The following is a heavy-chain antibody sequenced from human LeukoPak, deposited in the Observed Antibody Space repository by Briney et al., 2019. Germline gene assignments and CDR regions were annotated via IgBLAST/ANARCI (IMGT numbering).Heavy chain of an antibody. D-gene: IGHD2-15*01. Sequence: PGGSLRLSCAASGFTFSDYYMSWIRQAPGKGLEWVSYISSSGSTIYYADSVKGRFTISRDNAKNSLYLQMNSLRVEDTAVYYCARDRCSGGSCYSGALFDYWGQGTVVTVSS. V-gene: IGHV3-11*04. CDR1: GFTFSDYY. J-gene: IGHJ4*02. CDR3: ARDRCSGGSCYSGALFDY. CDR2: ISSSGSTI.